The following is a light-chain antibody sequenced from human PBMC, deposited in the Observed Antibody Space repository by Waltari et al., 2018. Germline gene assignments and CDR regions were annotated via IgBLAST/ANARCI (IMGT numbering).Light chain of an antibody. Sequence: DIQMTQSPSSVSASVGDRVTITCRASQGIGSWLAWYQLRPGKAPKLLIYAASTVQSGGPSRVSGSGSGRHFTLTISSLQPEDFATFLCQQANTLPLTFGGGTKLEIK. CDR3: QQANTLPLT. CDR2: AAS. V-gene: IGKV1-12*01. CDR1: QGIGSW. J-gene: IGKJ4*01.